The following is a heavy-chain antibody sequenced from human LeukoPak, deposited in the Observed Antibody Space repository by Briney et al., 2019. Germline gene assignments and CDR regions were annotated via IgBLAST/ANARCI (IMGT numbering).Heavy chain of an antibody. CDR1: GGSISSGSYY. D-gene: IGHD5-18*01. J-gene: IGHJ4*02. CDR3: ARVTGYSYTFDY. CDR2: IYTSGST. Sequence: PSQTLSLTCAVSGGSISSGSYYWSWIRQPAGKGLEWIGRIYTSGSTNYNPSLKSRVTISVDTSKNQFSLKLSSVTAADTAVYYCARVTGYSYTFDYWGQGTLVTVSS. V-gene: IGHV4-61*02.